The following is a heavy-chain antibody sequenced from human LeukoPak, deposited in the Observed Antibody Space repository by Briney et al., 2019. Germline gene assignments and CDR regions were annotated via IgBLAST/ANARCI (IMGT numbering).Heavy chain of an antibody. Sequence: PSETLSLTCAVYGGSFSGYYWSWIRQPPGKGLEWIGEINHSGNTNYNPSLKSRVTISVDTSKNQFSLKLSSVTAADTAVYYCARRHVLLWFGELFLYSDAFDIWGQGTMVTVSS. V-gene: IGHV4-34*01. D-gene: IGHD3-10*01. J-gene: IGHJ3*02. CDR3: ARRHVLLWFGELFLYSDAFDI. CDR1: GGSFSGYY. CDR2: INHSGNT.